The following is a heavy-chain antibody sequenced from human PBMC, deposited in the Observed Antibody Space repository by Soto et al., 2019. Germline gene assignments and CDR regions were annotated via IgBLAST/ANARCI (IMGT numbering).Heavy chain of an antibody. V-gene: IGHV4-30-4*01. CDR3: ARTLGGYGYHDY. D-gene: IGHD1-26*01. J-gene: IGHJ4*02. Sequence: SETLSLTXTVSGGSISSGDYYWSWIRQPPGKGLEWIGYIYYSGSTYYNPSLKSRVTISVDTSKNQFSLKLSSVTAADTAVYYCARTLGGYGYHDYWGQGTLVTVSS. CDR1: GGSISSGDYY. CDR2: IYYSGST.